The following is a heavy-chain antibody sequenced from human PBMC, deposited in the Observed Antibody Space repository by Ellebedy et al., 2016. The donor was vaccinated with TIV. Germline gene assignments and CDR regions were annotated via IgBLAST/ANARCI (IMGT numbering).Heavy chain of an antibody. V-gene: IGHV1-18*04. CDR1: GYTFTTYG. J-gene: IGHJ4*02. CDR2: INPYNRKT. Sequence: ASVKVSXXAAGYTFTTYGITWVRQAPGQGLEWMGWINPYNRKTNYAHKLQGRVTMTTDTSTSTAYMELRSLRSDDTAVYCCARGGQNFFDYWGQGTLVTVSS. CDR3: ARGGQNFFDY.